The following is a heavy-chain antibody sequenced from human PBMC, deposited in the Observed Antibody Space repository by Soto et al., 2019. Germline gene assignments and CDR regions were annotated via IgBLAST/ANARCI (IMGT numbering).Heavy chain of an antibody. V-gene: IGHV3-21*01. CDR2: IGRRSDI. Sequence: GGSLRLSCEASGFSFTTYSMHWVRQAPGKGLEWVSSIGRRSDIYYADSVKGRFTISRDNAKNSVSLQMNSLRDEDTAVYYCAREETAWPLAYGLDVWGQGTTVTVSS. CDR3: AREETAWPLAYGLDV. J-gene: IGHJ6*02. D-gene: IGHD2-21*02. CDR1: GFSFTTYS.